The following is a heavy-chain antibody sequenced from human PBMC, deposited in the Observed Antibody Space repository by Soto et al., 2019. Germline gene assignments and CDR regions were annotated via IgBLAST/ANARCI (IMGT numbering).Heavy chain of an antibody. CDR1: SASIISEQR. V-gene: IGHV4-4*02. D-gene: IGHD6-19*01. Sequence: QLQLQESGPGLVKPSETLSLTCAVSSASIISEQRWSWVRQPPGKGLEWIGEIHHSGGTNNNPSLRSRVTMSVGKPENQFARNLNSVTAADTAVDYCARSFGWYAIDQWGQGTLVIVSS. CDR3: ARSFGWYAIDQ. CDR2: IHHSGGT. J-gene: IGHJ4*02.